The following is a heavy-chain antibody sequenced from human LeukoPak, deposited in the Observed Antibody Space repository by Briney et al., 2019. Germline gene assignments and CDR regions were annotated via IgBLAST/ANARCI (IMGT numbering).Heavy chain of an antibody. CDR1: GGSIRSSSYY. CDR2: ISYTGST. Sequence: KPSETLSLTCTVSGGSIRSSSYYWGWIRQPPGKGLEWIGSISYTGSTYDNPSLRSRVTISVDTSKNQFSLKLNSVTAADTAMYYCAREYSSSSPPGSFNYWGQGTLVTVSS. J-gene: IGHJ4*02. D-gene: IGHD6-6*01. V-gene: IGHV4-39*02. CDR3: AREYSSSSPPGSFNY.